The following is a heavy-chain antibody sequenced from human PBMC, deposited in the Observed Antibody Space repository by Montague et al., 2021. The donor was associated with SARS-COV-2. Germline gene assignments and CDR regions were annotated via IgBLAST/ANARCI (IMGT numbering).Heavy chain of an antibody. Sequence: YSDYAPSVRGRLTVNPDASTNEFSLELNYLTPEDTAVYYCVRYSGWFYFDFWGQGTLVTVSS. CDR3: VRYSGWFYFDF. J-gene: IGHJ4*02. D-gene: IGHD6-19*01. CDR2: YS. V-gene: IGHV6-1*01.